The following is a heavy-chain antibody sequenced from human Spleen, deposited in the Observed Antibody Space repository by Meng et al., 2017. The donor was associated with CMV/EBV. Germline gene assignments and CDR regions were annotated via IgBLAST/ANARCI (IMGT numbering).Heavy chain of an antibody. V-gene: IGHV4-59*01. J-gene: IGHJ4*02. CDR2: ISYSGST. CDR3: ARFENVVVPAAGCIDY. Sequence: SETLSLTCTVSGGSISNYYWTWIRQPPGKGLEWIGYISYSGSTNYNPSLKSRVTISVDTSKNQFSLKLSSVTAADTAMYYCARFENVVVPAAGCIDYWGQGTLVTVSS. D-gene: IGHD2-2*01. CDR1: GGSISNYY.